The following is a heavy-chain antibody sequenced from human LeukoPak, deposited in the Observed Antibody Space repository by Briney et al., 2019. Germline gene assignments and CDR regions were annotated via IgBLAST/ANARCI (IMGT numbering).Heavy chain of an antibody. Sequence: SETLSLTCAVYGGSFSGYYWSWIRQPPGKGLEWIGEINHSGSTNYNPSLKSRVTISVDTSKNQFSLKLSSVTAADTAVYYCARDGTSSGWYWYFDLWGRGTLVTVSS. CDR3: ARDGTSSGWYWYFDL. CDR1: GGSFSGYY. J-gene: IGHJ2*01. V-gene: IGHV4-34*01. D-gene: IGHD6-19*01. CDR2: INHSGST.